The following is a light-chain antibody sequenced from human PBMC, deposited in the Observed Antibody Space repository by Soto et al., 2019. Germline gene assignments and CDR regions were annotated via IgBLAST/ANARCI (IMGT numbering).Light chain of an antibody. CDR1: QSVSSY. J-gene: IGKJ1*01. CDR3: QQRSNWPPI. Sequence: EIVLTQSPATLSLSPGERATLSCRASQSVSSYLAWYQQKPGQAPRLLIHDASNRATGIPARFSGSGSGTDFTLTISSLEPEDFAVYYCQQRSNWPPIFGQGTKV. V-gene: IGKV3-11*01. CDR2: DAS.